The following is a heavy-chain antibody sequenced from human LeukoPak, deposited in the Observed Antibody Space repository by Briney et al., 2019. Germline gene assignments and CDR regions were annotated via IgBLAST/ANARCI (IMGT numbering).Heavy chain of an antibody. Sequence: SQTLSLTCTVSGGSISSGNYYWSWDRQPAGKGLGWIGRIYTNGSTNYNPSLKSRVTISVDTSKNQFSLKLSSVTAADTAVYYCAGGSGDAFDIWGQGTMVTVSS. CDR2: IYTNGST. D-gene: IGHD1-14*01. CDR3: AGGSGDAFDI. V-gene: IGHV4-61*02. J-gene: IGHJ3*02. CDR1: GGSISSGNYY.